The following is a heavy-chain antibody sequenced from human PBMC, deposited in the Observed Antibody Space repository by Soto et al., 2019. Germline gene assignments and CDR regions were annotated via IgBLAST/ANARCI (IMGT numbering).Heavy chain of an antibody. V-gene: IGHV1-69*01. D-gene: IGHD3-10*01. Sequence: QVQLVQSGAEVKKPGSSVKVSCKASGGTFSSYAISWVRQAPGQGLEWMGGIIPIFGTANYAQKFQGRVPMPADESTSTAYMELSSLRSEDTAVYYCARTYYVSGSYYSLRAEFDYWGQGTLVTVSS. J-gene: IGHJ4*02. CDR3: ARTYYVSGSYYSLRAEFDY. CDR2: IIPIFGTA. CDR1: GGTFSSYA.